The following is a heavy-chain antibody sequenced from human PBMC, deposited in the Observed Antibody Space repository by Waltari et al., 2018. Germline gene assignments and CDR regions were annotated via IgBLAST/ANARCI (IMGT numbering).Heavy chain of an antibody. CDR1: GGSFSGYY. CDR3: ARDGYKGLDY. CDR2: INHSGST. D-gene: IGHD5-12*01. J-gene: IGHJ4*02. Sequence: QVQLQQWGAGLLKPSETLSLTCAVYGGSFSGYYWSWIRQPPGKGLEWIGEINHSGSTNYNPSLKSRVTISVDTSKNQFSLKLSSVTAADTAVYYCARDGYKGLDYWGQGTLVTVSS. V-gene: IGHV4-34*01.